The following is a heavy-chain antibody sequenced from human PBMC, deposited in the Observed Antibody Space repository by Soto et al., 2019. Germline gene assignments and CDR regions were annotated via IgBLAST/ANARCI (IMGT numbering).Heavy chain of an antibody. V-gene: IGHV4-39*07. CDR3: ARVTGYNWNYFFDY. CDR2: IYYSGTT. D-gene: IGHD1-7*01. Sequence: SETLSLTCAVSGDSININTYYWDWIRQSPGKGLEWIASIYYSGTTNYNPSLKSRVTISIDTSKNQFSLKLSSVTAADTAVYYCARVTGYNWNYFFDYWGQGTLVTVSS. J-gene: IGHJ4*02. CDR1: GDSININTYY.